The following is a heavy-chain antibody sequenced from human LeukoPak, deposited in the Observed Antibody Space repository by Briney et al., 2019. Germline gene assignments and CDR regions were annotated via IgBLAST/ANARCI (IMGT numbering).Heavy chain of an antibody. Sequence: GASVKVSCKASGYTFTSYDINWVRQATGRGVEWMGWMNPNSGNTGYAQKFQGRVTMTRNTSISTAYMELSSLRSEDTAVYYCAIRYGSGEKYYYYYYMDVWGKGTTVTVSS. CDR2: MNPNSGNT. CDR3: AIRYGSGEKYYYYYYMDV. CDR1: GYTFTSYD. J-gene: IGHJ6*03. V-gene: IGHV1-8*01. D-gene: IGHD3-10*01.